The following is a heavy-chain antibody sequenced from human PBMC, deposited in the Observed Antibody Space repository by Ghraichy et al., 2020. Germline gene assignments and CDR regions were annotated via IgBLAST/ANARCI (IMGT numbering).Heavy chain of an antibody. CDR2: INHSGST. CDR1: GGSFSGYY. D-gene: IGHD2-15*01. V-gene: IGHV4-34*01. CDR3: ARASSYCSGGSCYRNFMSDY. Sequence: GSLRLSCAVYGGSFSGYYWSWIRQPPGKGLEWIGEINHSGSTNYNLSLKSRVTISVDTSKNQFSLKLSPVTAADTAVYYCARASSYCSGGSCYRNFMSDYWGQGTLVTVSS. J-gene: IGHJ4*02.